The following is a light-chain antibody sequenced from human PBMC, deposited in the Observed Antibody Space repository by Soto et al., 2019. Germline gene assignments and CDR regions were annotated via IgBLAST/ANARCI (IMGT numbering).Light chain of an antibody. V-gene: IGKV3D-15*01. CDR1: QSVGTN. CDR3: QQYNKWPPDYT. J-gene: IGKJ3*01. Sequence: IVMMQSPATLSVSPGEKATLSCRASQSVGTNLAWYQQKPGQPPRLLIYATSTRVTGVPVRFSGSGSGTDFTLTISSLQSEDFAVYYCQQYNKWPPDYTFGPGTKVDIK. CDR2: ATS.